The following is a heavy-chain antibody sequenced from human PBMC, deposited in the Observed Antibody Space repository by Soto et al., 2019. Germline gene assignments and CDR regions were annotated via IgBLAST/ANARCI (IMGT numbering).Heavy chain of an antibody. Sequence: GESLKISCKGSGYSFTSYWISWVRQMPGKGLEWMGRIDPSDSYTNYSPSFQGHVTISADKSISTAYLQWSSLKASDTAVYYCTRDLIRRQLERGTVPKQHYGMDVWGQGTTVTVSS. CDR2: IDPSDSYT. CDR3: TRDLIRRQLERGTVPKQHYGMDV. D-gene: IGHD1-1*01. CDR1: GYSFTSYW. V-gene: IGHV5-10-1*01. J-gene: IGHJ6*02.